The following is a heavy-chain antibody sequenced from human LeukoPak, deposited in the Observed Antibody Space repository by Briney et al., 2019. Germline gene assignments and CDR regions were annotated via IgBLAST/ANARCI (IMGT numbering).Heavy chain of an antibody. D-gene: IGHD6-13*01. V-gene: IGHV1-69*01. CDR1: GGTFSSYA. Sequence: GSSVKVSCKASGGTFSSYAISWVRQAPGQGLEWMGGIIPIFGTANYAQKFQGRVTITADESTSTAYMELSSLRSEDTAVYYCAPTGYSSSWLDYWGQGTLVTVSS. CDR2: IIPIFGTA. CDR3: APTGYSSSWLDY. J-gene: IGHJ4*02.